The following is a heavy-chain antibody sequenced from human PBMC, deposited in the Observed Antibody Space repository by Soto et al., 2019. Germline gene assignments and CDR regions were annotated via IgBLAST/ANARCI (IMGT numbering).Heavy chain of an antibody. Sequence: EVQLLESGGGLVQPGGSLRLSCAASGFTFSSYAMSWVRQAPGKGLEWVSAISGSGGSTYYADSVKGRFTISRDNSKNTLYVQMNSLRAEDTAVYYCAKTSARFYYDHFGGYFDYWGQGTLVTVSS. CDR1: GFTFSSYA. D-gene: IGHD3-16*01. J-gene: IGHJ4*02. CDR2: ISGSGGST. V-gene: IGHV3-23*01. CDR3: AKTSARFYYDHFGGYFDY.